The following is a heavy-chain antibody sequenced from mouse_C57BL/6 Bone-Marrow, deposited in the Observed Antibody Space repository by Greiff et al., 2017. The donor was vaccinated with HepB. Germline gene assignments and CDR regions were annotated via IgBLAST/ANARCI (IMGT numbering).Heavy chain of an antibody. Sequence: VQLQQPGAELVKPGASVKLSCKASGYTFTSYWMQWVKQRPGQGLEWIGEIDPSDSYTNYNQKFKGKATLTVDTSSSTAYMQLSSLTSEDSAVYYCARRYDYPFAYWGQGTLVTVSA. CDR2: IDPSDSYT. CDR1: GYTFTSYW. CDR3: ARRYDYPFAY. J-gene: IGHJ3*01. V-gene: IGHV1-50*01. D-gene: IGHD2-4*01.